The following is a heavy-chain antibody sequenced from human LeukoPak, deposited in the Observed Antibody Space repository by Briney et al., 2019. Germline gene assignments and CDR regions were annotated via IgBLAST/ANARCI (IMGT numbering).Heavy chain of an antibody. J-gene: IGHJ4*02. CDR2: ISSRSSTI. D-gene: IGHD1-26*01. CDR1: GFTFSSYS. Sequence: PGGSLRLSCAASGFTFSSYSMNWVRQAPGKGLEWVSYISSRSSTIYYADSVKGRFTISRDNAKNSLYLQMNSLRAEDTAVYYCAREGDSDYVDYWGQGTLVTVSS. V-gene: IGHV3-48*01. CDR3: AREGDSDYVDY.